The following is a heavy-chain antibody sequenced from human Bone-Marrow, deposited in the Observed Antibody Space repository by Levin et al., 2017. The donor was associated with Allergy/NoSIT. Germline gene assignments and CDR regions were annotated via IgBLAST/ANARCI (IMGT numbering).Heavy chain of an antibody. V-gene: IGHV3-30*18. CDR2: ISYDGSQN. J-gene: IGHJ6*02. Sequence: HPGGSLRLSCAASGFTFSGYAMHWVRQAPGKGLEWVAVISYDGSQNYYGDSVRGRFTVSRDNSKNTLHLQMNSVRLEDTAVYYCAKMEGNIGAAKMREFHFQYYAMDVWGQGTTVIVSS. CDR1: GFTFSGYA. CDR3: AKMEGNIGAAKMREFHFQYYAMDV. D-gene: IGHD6-13*01.